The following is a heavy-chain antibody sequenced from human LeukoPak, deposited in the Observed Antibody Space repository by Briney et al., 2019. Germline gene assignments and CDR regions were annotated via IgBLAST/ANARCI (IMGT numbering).Heavy chain of an antibody. Sequence: PGGSLRLSCAAFGFTLSSYAMTWVRQAPGKGLEWVSAISGSGDSTYYADSVRGRFTISRDYSKNTLFLQMNSLRAEDTAVYYCAKDRQQQLVLDYFDYWGQGTLVTVSS. J-gene: IGHJ4*02. D-gene: IGHD6-13*01. CDR2: ISGSGDST. CDR1: GFTLSSYA. CDR3: AKDRQQQLVLDYFDY. V-gene: IGHV3-23*01.